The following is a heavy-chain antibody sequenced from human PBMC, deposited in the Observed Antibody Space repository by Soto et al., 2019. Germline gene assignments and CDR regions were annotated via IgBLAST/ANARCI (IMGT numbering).Heavy chain of an antibody. J-gene: IGHJ4*02. D-gene: IGHD3-10*01. CDR2: ISGFGEST. CDR3: AKGGHRSQFEF. V-gene: IGHV3-23*01. CDR1: GINFTRS. Sequence: GGSLRLSCAASGINFTRSMSWVRQAPGAGLEWVSTISGFGESTYYADSVKGRFTISRDNLKHTLSLQVNSLRADDTAVYYCAKGGHRSQFEFWGQGTLVTVSS.